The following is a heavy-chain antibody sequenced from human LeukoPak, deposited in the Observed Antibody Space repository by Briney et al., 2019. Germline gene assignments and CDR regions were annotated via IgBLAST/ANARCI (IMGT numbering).Heavy chain of an antibody. Sequence: ASVKVSCKASGYTFTSYDINWVRQATGQGLEWMGWMNPNSGNTGYAQKFQGRVTMTRDTSISTAYLELSRLTSDDTAVYYCARGRIVVVTAPPDYWGQGTLVTVSS. CDR3: ARGRIVVVTAPPDY. V-gene: IGHV1-8*01. J-gene: IGHJ4*02. CDR2: MNPNSGNT. CDR1: GYTFTSYD. D-gene: IGHD2-21*02.